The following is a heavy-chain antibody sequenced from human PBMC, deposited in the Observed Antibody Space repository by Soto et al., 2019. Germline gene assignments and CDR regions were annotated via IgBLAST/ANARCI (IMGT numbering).Heavy chain of an antibody. CDR2: TYYRSKWYN. CDR1: WDSVSSNSAA. CDR3: ARALTIFGVVIDAFDI. Sequence: SQTLSLTCAISWDSVSSNSAAWNWIRQSPSRGLEWLGRTYYRSKWYNDYAVSVKSRITINPDTSKNQFSLQLNSVTPEDTAVYYCARALTIFGVVIDAFDIWGQGTMVTVSS. D-gene: IGHD3-3*01. V-gene: IGHV6-1*01. J-gene: IGHJ3*02.